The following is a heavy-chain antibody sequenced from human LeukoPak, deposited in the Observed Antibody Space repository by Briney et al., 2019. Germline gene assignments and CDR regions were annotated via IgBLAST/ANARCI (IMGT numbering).Heavy chain of an antibody. D-gene: IGHD2-15*01. CDR1: GFTFSSYW. CDR2: ISSISTI. Sequence: PGGSLRLSCAASGFTFSSYWMNWVRQAPGKGLELVSYISSISTIYCADSVKGRFTISRDSATNSLYLQINSLRDEDTAVYYCARGRPVVNYFDYWGQGTLVTVSS. J-gene: IGHJ4*02. V-gene: IGHV3-48*02. CDR3: ARGRPVVNYFDY.